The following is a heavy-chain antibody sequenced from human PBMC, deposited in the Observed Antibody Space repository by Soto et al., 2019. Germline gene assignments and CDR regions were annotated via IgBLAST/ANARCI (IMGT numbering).Heavy chain of an antibody. CDR3: AIGHYYDSSGYYGWFDP. J-gene: IGHJ5*02. CDR1: GYTFTSYY. CDR2: INPSGGST. V-gene: IGHV1-46*03. Sequence: GASVKVSCKASGYTFTSYYMHWVRQAPGQGLEWMGIINPSGGSTSYAQKFQGRVTMTRDTSTSTVYMELSSLRSEDTAVYYCAIGHYYDSSGYYGWFDPWGQGTLVTVSS. D-gene: IGHD3-22*01.